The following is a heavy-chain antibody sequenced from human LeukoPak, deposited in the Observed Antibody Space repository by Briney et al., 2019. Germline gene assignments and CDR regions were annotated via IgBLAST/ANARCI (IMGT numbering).Heavy chain of an antibody. V-gene: IGHV1-18*01. CDR3: ARVSADSGSYPEEYYYYGMDV. CDR1: GGTFSSYA. D-gene: IGHD1-26*01. Sequence: ASVKVSCKASGGTFSSYAISWVRQAPGQGLEWMGWISAYNGNTNYAQKLQGRVTMTTDTSTSTAYMKLRSLRSDDTAVYYCARVSADSGSYPEEYYYYGMDVWGQGTTVTVSS. CDR2: ISAYNGNT. J-gene: IGHJ6*02.